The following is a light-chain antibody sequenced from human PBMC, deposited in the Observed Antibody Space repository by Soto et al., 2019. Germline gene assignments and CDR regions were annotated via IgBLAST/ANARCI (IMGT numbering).Light chain of an antibody. J-gene: IGLJ3*02. V-gene: IGLV1-44*01. CDR3: AAWVDSLNGPV. CDR1: SSNIGTNI. Sequence: QSVLTQPPSASGTPGQRVTIYCSGSSSNIGTNIVNWYQQIPGTAPKLLIYSNDQRPSGVPDRFSGSKSGTSASLAISGLQSEVEADYYCAAWVDSLNGPVFGVGTKLTVL. CDR2: SND.